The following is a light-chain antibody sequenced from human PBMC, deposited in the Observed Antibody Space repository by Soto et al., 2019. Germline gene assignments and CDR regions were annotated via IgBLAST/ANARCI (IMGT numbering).Light chain of an antibody. Sequence: QSAVTQPPSASGTPGQGVTISCSGSSSNIGVNTVNWYQQLPGTAPKLLIYSYNQRPSGVPDRFSGSKSGTSASLAISGLQSEDEADYYCAAWDDSLNGVVFGGGTKLTVL. CDR3: AAWDDSLNGVV. V-gene: IGLV1-44*01. CDR1: SSNIGVNT. J-gene: IGLJ2*01. CDR2: SYN.